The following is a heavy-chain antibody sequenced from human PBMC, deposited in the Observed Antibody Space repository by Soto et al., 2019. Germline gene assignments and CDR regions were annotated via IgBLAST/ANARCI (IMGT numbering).Heavy chain of an antibody. V-gene: IGHV1-69*01. CDR2: IMPMFGAA. D-gene: IGHD2-15*01. CDR3: AREGPPDIAWFDP. CDR1: GGTFSNYA. Sequence: QVQLVQSGAEVKKPGSSVKVSCKASGGTFSNYAISWVRQAPGQGLEWMGSIMPMFGAANYAQKFQGTVTITADESTSTVYLELSSLTSEDTAVYYCAREGPPDIAWFDPWGQGTLVSVSS. J-gene: IGHJ5*02.